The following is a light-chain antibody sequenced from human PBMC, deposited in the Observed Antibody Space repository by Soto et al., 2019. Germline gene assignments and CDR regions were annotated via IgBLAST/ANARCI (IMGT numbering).Light chain of an antibody. J-gene: IGKJ4*01. V-gene: IGKV3-20*01. CDR3: QQYGSSLGVT. CDR2: GAS. Sequence: IVFTKSPGTLSLSPGEGANLSCRAIQSVSSSSLAWYQQKPGQAPRLLIYGASSRATGIPDRFSGSGSGTDFTLTISRLEPEDFAVYYCQQYGSSLGVTFGGGSKV. CDR1: QSVSSSS.